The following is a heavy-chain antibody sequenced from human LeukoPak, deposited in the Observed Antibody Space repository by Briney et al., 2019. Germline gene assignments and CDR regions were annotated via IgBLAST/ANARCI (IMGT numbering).Heavy chain of an antibody. V-gene: IGHV3-48*03. CDR2: ISSSGSTI. D-gene: IGHD3-9*01. CDR1: GFTFSSYE. Sequence: PGGSLRLSCAASGFTFSSYEMNWVRQAPGKGLEWVSYISSSGSTIYYADSVKGRFTISRDNAKNSLYLQMNSLRAEDMAVYYCAREFSDMGLDFDYWGQGTLVTVSS. J-gene: IGHJ4*02. CDR3: AREFSDMGLDFDY.